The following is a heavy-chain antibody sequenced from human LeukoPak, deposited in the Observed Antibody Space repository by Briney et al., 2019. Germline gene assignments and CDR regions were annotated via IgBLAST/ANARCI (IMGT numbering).Heavy chain of an antibody. CDR2: IHYSGST. J-gene: IGHJ5*02. D-gene: IGHD2-2*01. Sequence: SETLSLTCTVSGGSISSYYWSWIRQPPGKGLEWIGYIHYSGSTNYNPSLKTRVTISVDTSNTQFSLKLSSVTAADTAVYYCARERVVPAARSTSNWFDRWGQGTLVTVCS. CDR3: ARERVVPAARSTSNWFDR. CDR1: GGSISSYY. V-gene: IGHV4-59*08.